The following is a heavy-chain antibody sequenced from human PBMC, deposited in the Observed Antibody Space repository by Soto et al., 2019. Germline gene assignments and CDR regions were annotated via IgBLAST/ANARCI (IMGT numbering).Heavy chain of an antibody. Sequence: PSETLSLTCAVSGDSITSVGYSWSWIRQPPGKALEWIGYIYHTGTTYYTAALKSRVTISLDRSKNRISLSLNSVTAADTAVYYCAATVFGEYSHYALVVWGQGTTVTVSS. D-gene: IGHD3-3*01. V-gene: IGHV4-30-2*01. J-gene: IGHJ6*02. CDR3: AATVFGEYSHYALVV. CDR1: GDSITSVGYS. CDR2: IYHTGTT.